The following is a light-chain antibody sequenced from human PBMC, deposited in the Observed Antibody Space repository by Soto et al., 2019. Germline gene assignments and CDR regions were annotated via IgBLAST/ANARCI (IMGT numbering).Light chain of an antibody. Sequence: EVGRTKSTATLSVSPGERATLSCRASQSVNIYLAWYQQKPGQAPRLLIYDAYNRATGIPPRFSGSGSGTDFTLTISSLEPEDSAVYYCQQRHMWPIPFGQRGRPAIK. J-gene: IGKJ5*01. CDR1: QSVNIY. CDR2: DAY. V-gene: IGKV3-11*01. CDR3: QQRHMWPIP.